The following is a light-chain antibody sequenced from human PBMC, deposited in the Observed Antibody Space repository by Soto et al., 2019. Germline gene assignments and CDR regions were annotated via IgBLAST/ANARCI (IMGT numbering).Light chain of an antibody. V-gene: IGLV1-44*01. Sequence: QSVLTQPASVSGSPGQSITISCTGTSSDVGGYNSVSWYQQLPGTAPKLLIYSNNQRPSGVPDRFSGSKSGTSASLAISGLQSEDEADYYCAAWDDSLNGHVFGTGTKVTVL. CDR1: SSDVGGYNS. CDR3: AAWDDSLNGHV. CDR2: SNN. J-gene: IGLJ1*01.